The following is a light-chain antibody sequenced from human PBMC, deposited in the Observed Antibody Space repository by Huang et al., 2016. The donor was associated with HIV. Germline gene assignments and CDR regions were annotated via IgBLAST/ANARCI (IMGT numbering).Light chain of an antibody. V-gene: IGKV3-11*01. CDR3: QQRSNWPIT. J-gene: IGKJ5*01. CDR2: DAS. CDR1: KSVSSY. Sequence: IVLTPSPAPLSLSPRESATPSCRASKSVSSYFAWYQQNPGQAPRLLIDDASNRATGIPARFSGRGSGTDCTLTISSLEPEDFAVYYCQQRSNWPITFGQGTRLEIK.